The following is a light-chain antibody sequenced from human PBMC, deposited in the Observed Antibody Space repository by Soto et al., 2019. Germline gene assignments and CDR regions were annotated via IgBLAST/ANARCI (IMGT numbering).Light chain of an antibody. CDR1: QSISNW. CDR2: KAS. Sequence: DSQMTQSPSTLSASIGERVTITCRASQSISNWLAWYQQKPGKAPKLLIYKASTVESRVPSRFSGSGSGTQFTLTISSMQPDDLATYYCQQYKSYYTFGQGTKVDIX. J-gene: IGKJ2*01. V-gene: IGKV1-5*03. CDR3: QQYKSYYT.